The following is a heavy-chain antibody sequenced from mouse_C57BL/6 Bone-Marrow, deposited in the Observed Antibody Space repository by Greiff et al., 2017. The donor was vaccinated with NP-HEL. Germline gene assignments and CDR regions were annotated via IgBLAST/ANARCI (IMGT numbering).Heavy chain of an antibody. CDR3: ARRDGDAYAMDY. CDR2: IYPGGGYT. CDR1: GYTFTNYW. V-gene: IGHV1-63*01. J-gene: IGHJ4*01. Sequence: QVQLQQSGAELVRPGTSVKMSCKASGYTFTNYWIGWAKQRPGHGLEGIGDIYPGGGYTNYNEKFKGKATLTADKSSSTAYMQFSSLTSEDSAIYYCARRDGDAYAMDYWGRGTSVTVSS. D-gene: IGHD3-3*01.